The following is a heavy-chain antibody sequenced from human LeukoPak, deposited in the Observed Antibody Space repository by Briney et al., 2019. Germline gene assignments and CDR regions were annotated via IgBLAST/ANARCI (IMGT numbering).Heavy chain of an antibody. D-gene: IGHD3-10*01. J-gene: IGHJ6*04. CDR2: IKSKTDGGTT. Sequence: PGGSLRLSCAASGFTFSNAWMSWVRQAPGKGLEWVGRIKSKTDGGTTDYAAPVKGRFTISRDDSKNTLYLQMNSLKTEDTAVYYCTTDADYYGSGSVDAWGKGTTVTVSS. V-gene: IGHV3-15*01. CDR1: GFTFSNAW. CDR3: TTDADYYGSGSVDA.